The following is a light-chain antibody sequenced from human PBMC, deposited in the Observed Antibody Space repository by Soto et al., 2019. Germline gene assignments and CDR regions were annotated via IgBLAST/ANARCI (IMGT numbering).Light chain of an antibody. CDR2: EVS. J-gene: IGLJ1*01. Sequence: QSVLTQPASVSGSPGQSITISCTGTSRDVGGYNYVSWYQQHPDRASKVMIYEVSNRPSGVSNRFSGSKSGNTASLTISGLQAEDEADYYCSSFTSSSTLVVFGTGTKLTVL. CDR3: SSFTSSSTLVV. V-gene: IGLV2-14*01. CDR1: SRDVGGYNY.